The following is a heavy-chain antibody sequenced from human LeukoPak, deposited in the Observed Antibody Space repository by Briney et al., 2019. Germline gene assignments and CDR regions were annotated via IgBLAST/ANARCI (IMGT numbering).Heavy chain of an antibody. J-gene: IGHJ6*03. CDR3: ARVARGGSYSYGYIDYYYYYYMDV. Sequence: SETLSLTCTVSGGSISSSSYYWGWLRPPPGKGLEWLGSIYYSGSTYYNPSLKSRVTISVDTSKNQFSLKLSSVTAADTAVYYCARVARGGSYSYGYIDYYYYYYMDVWGKGTTVTVSS. CDR1: GGSISSSSYY. CDR2: IYYSGST. D-gene: IGHD5-18*01. V-gene: IGHV4-39*01.